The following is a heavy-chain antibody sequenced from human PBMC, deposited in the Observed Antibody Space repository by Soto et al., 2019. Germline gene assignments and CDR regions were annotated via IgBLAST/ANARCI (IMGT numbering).Heavy chain of an antibody. V-gene: IGHV3-73*01. J-gene: IGHJ6*03. CDR2: MRGRRNNYAA. D-gene: IGHD3-3*01. Sequence: GGSLRLSCVASGFAFNDSTIHWVRQASGKGLEWLGRMRGRRNNYAAAYGASVKGRITMSRDDSQDTAYLQINSLRTEDTAVYYCTRSAGHFGVHPNGGGYYTYDMEVWGKGTTV. CDR1: GFAFNDST. CDR3: TRSAGHFGVHPNGGGYYTYDMEV.